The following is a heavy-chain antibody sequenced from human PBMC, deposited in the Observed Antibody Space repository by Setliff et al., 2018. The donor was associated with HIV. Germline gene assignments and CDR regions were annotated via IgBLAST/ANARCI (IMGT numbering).Heavy chain of an antibody. CDR3: ARTSTTTGTTLNWFDP. V-gene: IGHV3-21*01. CDR2: ISSNIIYI. D-gene: IGHD1-1*01. Sequence: PGGSLRLSCAASGFTFSRNSMNWFRQAPGKGLEWVSSISSNIIYIYYADSVRGRFTISRDNAKNSLYLQMNSLRVEDTAVYYCARTSTTTGTTLNWFDPWGQGTLVTVSS. J-gene: IGHJ5*02. CDR1: GFTFSRNS.